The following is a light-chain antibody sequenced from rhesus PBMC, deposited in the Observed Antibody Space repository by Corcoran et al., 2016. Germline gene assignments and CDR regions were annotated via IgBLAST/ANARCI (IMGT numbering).Light chain of an antibody. CDR3: YQHSSGFT. CDR2: GAS. V-gene: IGKV3-10*01. Sequence: QVILTQSPATLSLSPGERATLSCRASQSVSSYLDWYQQKPGQAPRLLIYGASSGATGIPDRFSGDGSGTDVTLTISSLEPEDVGVYHCYQHSSGFTFGPGTKLDIK. J-gene: IGKJ3*01. CDR1: QSVSSY.